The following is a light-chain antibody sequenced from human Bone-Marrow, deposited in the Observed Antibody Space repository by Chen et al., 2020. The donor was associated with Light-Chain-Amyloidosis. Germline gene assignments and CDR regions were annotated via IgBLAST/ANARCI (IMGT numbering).Light chain of an antibody. J-gene: IGLJ3*02. Sequence: SYVLTQPSSVSVAPGQTATIACGGNNIGSTSVHWYQQTPGQAPLLVVYDDSDRPSEIPERLSGSNSGNTATLTNSRVEAGDEADYYCQVWDRNSDRPVYGGGTKLTVL. CDR1: NIGSTS. V-gene: IGLV3-21*02. CDR2: DDS. CDR3: QVWDRNSDRPV.